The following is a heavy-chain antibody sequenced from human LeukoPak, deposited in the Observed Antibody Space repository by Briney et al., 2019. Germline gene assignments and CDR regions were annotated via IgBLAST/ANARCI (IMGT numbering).Heavy chain of an antibody. CDR1: AFTFSDYA. CDR3: AAGCSGGSCYFDY. Sequence: GGSLRLSCAASAFTFSDYAMTWIRQAPGKGLEWVSSISDSGNFIYYADSVKGRFTISRDNAKNSLYLQMNSLRAEDTAVYYCAAGCSGGSCYFDYWGQGTLVTVSS. V-gene: IGHV3-21*01. J-gene: IGHJ4*02. D-gene: IGHD2-15*01. CDR2: ISDSGNFI.